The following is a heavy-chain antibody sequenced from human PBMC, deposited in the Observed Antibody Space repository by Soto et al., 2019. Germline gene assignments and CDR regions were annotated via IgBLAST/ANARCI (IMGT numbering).Heavy chain of an antibody. CDR2: INPANGDR. CDR3: ATSGASSPGNWFDS. V-gene: IGHV1-3*01. D-gene: IGHD6-13*01. CDR1: GYIFTNHA. J-gene: IGHJ5*01. Sequence: QVQLVQSGAEVKQPGASVKLSCKASGYIFTNHAIHWVRQAPGRSLEWLGWINPANGDRRSSVTFQGRVTITRDTSATTAYMDRSSLNSEDTALYYCATSGASSPGNWFDSWGQGTLVTVSS.